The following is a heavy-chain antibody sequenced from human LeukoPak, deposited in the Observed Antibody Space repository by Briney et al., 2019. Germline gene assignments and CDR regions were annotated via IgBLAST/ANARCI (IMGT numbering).Heavy chain of an antibody. Sequence: PSETLSLTCTVSGGSISSGGYYWSWIRQPPGKGLEWIGEINHSGSTNYNPSLKSRVTISVDTSKNQFSLKLSSVTAADTAVYYCARGALNYYDSSGYYYSNGMDVWGQGTTVTVSS. CDR2: INHSGST. D-gene: IGHD3-22*01. V-gene: IGHV4-39*07. J-gene: IGHJ6*02. CDR1: GGSISSGGYY. CDR3: ARGALNYYDSSGYYYSNGMDV.